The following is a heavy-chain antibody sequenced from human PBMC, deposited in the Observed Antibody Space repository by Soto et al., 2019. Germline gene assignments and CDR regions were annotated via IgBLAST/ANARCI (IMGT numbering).Heavy chain of an antibody. V-gene: IGHV1-18*04. CDR1: GYTFTSHG. D-gene: IGHD3-22*01. CDR3: ARTPTYSRLGDH. CDR2: INPNNDNS. Sequence: QVELVQSGGEVKKPGASEKVSCKASGYTFTSHGISWVRQAPGQGLEWVGWINPNNDNSVSAQKFQDRFTLTTDTSTSTVYRELRSLTSDDPAFYYFARTPTYSRLGDHWGQGTLVTVAS. J-gene: IGHJ4*02.